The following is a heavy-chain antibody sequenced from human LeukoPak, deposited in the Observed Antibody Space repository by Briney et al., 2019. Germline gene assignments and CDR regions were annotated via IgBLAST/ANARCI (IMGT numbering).Heavy chain of an antibody. J-gene: IGHJ6*02. CDR3: ARGQRLFKAGHYYYYYGMDV. D-gene: IGHD3-22*01. CDR1: GYTFTRYD. CDR2: MNPNSGNT. V-gene: IGHV1-8*01. Sequence: ASVKVSCKASGYTFTRYDINWVRQATGQGLEWMGWMNPNSGNTGYAQKFQGRVTMTRNTSISTAYMELSSLRSEDTAVYYCARGQRLFKAGHYYYYYGMDVWGQGTTVTVSS.